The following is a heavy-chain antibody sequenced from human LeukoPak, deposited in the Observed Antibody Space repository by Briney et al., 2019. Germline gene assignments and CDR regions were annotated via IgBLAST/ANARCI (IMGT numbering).Heavy chain of an antibody. CDR3: ARPNYDSSEIDI. J-gene: IGHJ3*02. CDR1: GGSISSGGYS. V-gene: IGHV4-61*08. D-gene: IGHD3-22*01. CDR2: IYYSGST. Sequence: SETLSLTCAVSGGSISSGGYSWSWIRQPPGKGLEWIGYIYYSGSTNYNPSLKSRVTISVDTSKNQFSLKLSSVTAADTAVYYCARPNYDSSEIDIWGQGTMVTVSS.